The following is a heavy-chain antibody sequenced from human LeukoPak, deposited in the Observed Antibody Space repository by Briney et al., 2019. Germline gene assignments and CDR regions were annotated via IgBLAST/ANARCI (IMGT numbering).Heavy chain of an antibody. D-gene: IGHD3-22*01. CDR1: GFTFSSYS. J-gene: IGHJ4*02. Sequence: GGSPRLSCAASGFTFSSYSMNWVRQAPGKGLEWVSSISSSSSYIYYADSVKGRFTISRDNAKNSLYLQMNSLRAEDTAVYYCARDYDSSGYTPDYWGQGTLVTVSS. CDR2: ISSSSSYI. V-gene: IGHV3-21*01. CDR3: ARDYDSSGYTPDY.